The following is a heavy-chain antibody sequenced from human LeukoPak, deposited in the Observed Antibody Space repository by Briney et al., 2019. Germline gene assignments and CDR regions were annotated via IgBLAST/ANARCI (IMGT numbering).Heavy chain of an antibody. CDR1: GFTFSNAW. V-gene: IGHV3-15*01. J-gene: IGHJ4*02. CDR3: AKDQMDYYDSSGYYQPSDY. D-gene: IGHD3-22*01. Sequence: PGGSLRLSCAASGFTFSNAWMSWVRQAPGKGLEWVGRIKSKTDGGTTDYAAPVKGRFTISRDDSKNTLYLQMNSLRAEDTAVYYCAKDQMDYYDSSGYYQPSDYWGQGTLVTVSS. CDR2: IKSKTDGGTT.